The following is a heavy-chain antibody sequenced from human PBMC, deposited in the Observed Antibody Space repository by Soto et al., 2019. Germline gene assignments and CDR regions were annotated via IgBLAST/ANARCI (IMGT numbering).Heavy chain of an antibody. CDR2: ISYDGSNK. D-gene: IGHD6-25*01. J-gene: IGHJ4*02. V-gene: IGHV3-30*18. CDR3: AKDNNRAAPFDY. CDR1: GFTFSSYG. Sequence: GALRLSCAASGFTFSSYGMHWVRQAPGKGLEWVAVISYDGSNKYYADSVKGRFTISRDNSKNTLYLQMNSLRAEDTAVYYCAKDNNRAAPFDYWGQGTLVTVSS.